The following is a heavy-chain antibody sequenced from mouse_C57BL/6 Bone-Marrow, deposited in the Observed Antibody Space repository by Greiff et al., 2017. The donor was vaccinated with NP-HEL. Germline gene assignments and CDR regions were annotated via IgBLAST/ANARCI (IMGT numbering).Heavy chain of an antibody. J-gene: IGHJ4*01. CDR2: INYDGSST. CDR3: ARYSNYGAMDY. D-gene: IGHD2-5*01. V-gene: IGHV5-16*01. CDR1: GFTFSDYY. Sequence: EVKLMESEGGLVQPGSSMKLSCTASGFTFSDYYMAWVRQVPEKGLEWVANINYDGSSTYYLDSLKSRFIISRDNAKNILYLQMSSLKSEDTATYYCARYSNYGAMDYWGQGTSVTVSS.